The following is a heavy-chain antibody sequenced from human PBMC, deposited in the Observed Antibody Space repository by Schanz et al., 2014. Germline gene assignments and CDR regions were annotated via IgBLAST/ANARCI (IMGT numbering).Heavy chain of an antibody. CDR2: ISRDGWTT. D-gene: IGHD2-15*01. CDR1: GFTLSTNV. J-gene: IGHJ4*02. V-gene: IGHV3-74*02. Sequence: VQLVESGGGVVRPGRSLRLSCAASGFTLSTNVVHWVRQAPGKGLVWVSRISRDGWTTTYADSVRGRFTISRDNAENTLSLQMNSLRAEDTAVYYCAKVREWWPYYFDYWGQGTLVTVSS. CDR3: AKVREWWPYYFDY.